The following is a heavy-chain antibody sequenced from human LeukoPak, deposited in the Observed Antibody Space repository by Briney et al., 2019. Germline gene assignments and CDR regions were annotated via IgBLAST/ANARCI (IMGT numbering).Heavy chain of an antibody. CDR3: ARSVAAQWLIL. J-gene: IGHJ4*02. CDR2: IYYSGST. CDR1: GGSISSSSYY. D-gene: IGHD6-19*01. Sequence: SETLSHTCTVSGGSISSSSYYWGWIRQPPGKWQEWIGSIYYSGSTYYNPSLKSRVTISVDTSKNQFSLQLNSVTPEDTAVYYCARSVAAQWLILWGQGTLVTVSS. V-gene: IGHV4-39*07.